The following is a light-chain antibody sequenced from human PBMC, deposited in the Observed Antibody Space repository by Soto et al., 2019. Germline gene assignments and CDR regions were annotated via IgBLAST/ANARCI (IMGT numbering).Light chain of an antibody. V-gene: IGKV1-5*01. CDR3: QRYNYQLT. CDR2: DAT. Sequence: DIQMTQSPSTLSASVGDTVSVTCRASQSVSGWLAWYQQKPGEALKLFVYDATALPRGVPSRFSGSGTGLELTITIRKLQPDALAYYYCQRYNYQLTFGQGTKVDI. J-gene: IGKJ1*01. CDR1: QSVSGW.